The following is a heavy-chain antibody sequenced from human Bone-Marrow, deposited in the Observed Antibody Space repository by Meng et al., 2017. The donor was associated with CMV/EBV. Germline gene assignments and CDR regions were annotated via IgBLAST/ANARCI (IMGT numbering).Heavy chain of an antibody. Sequence: SDTLSLTCTVSGGAISSYYWSWIRQPPGKGLEWIGYIYYSGSTNYNPSLKSRVTISVDTSKNQFPLKLSSVTAADTAVYYFARARLYCSSTSCQYYGMDVWGQGTTVTVSS. D-gene: IGHD2-2*01. V-gene: IGHV4-59*01. CDR3: ARARLYCSSTSCQYYGMDV. CDR2: IYYSGST. CDR1: GGAISSYY. J-gene: IGHJ6*02.